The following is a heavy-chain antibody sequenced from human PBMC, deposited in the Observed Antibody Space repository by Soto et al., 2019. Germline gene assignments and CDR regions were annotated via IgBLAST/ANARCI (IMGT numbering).Heavy chain of an antibody. CDR3: ARAVLPSVVGSVDY. CDR1: GFTFSSYN. V-gene: IGHV3-21*02. J-gene: IGHJ4*02. D-gene: IGHD1-26*01. CDR2: ISYSTTYI. Sequence: EVQLVESGGGLVKPGGSLRLSCAASGFTFSSYNMNWVRQAPGKGLEWVSSISYSTTYIYYADSVQGRFTISRDNAKNSLDLQMNSLRADDTAVYYCARAVLPSVVGSVDYWGQGTLVTVSS.